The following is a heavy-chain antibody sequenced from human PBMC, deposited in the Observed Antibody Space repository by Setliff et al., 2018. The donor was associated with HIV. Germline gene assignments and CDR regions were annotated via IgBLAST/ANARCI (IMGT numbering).Heavy chain of an antibody. D-gene: IGHD1-26*01. CDR3: AKPLTQWGVSPYHYAFGV. CDR1: GGSFSDYY. J-gene: IGHJ6*02. Sequence: SETLSLTCTVSGGSFSDYYRSWIRQTPGKGLEWIGYIYTSGSTNYNPSLKSRVTISVDTSKNQFSLKLRSVTAADTAIYYCAKPLTQWGVSPYHYAFGVWGQGTTVTVSS. V-gene: IGHV4-4*09. CDR2: IYTSGST.